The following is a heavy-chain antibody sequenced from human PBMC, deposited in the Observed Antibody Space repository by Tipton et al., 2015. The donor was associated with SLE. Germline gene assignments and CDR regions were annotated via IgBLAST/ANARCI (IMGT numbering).Heavy chain of an antibody. D-gene: IGHD3-3*01. CDR1: GDTFSSYA. J-gene: IGHJ6*01. CDR2: IIAIFGTP. Sequence: QSGAEVKKPGSSVKVSCKASGDTFSSYAIRWVRQAPGQGLEWMGRIIAIFGTPNYAQKFQARVTITADESTSTAYMELSSLRSEDTAVYYCARERLRFLEWGGYYYYGMDVWGQGTTVTVSS. V-gene: IGHV1-69*13. CDR3: ARERLRFLEWGGYYYYGMDV.